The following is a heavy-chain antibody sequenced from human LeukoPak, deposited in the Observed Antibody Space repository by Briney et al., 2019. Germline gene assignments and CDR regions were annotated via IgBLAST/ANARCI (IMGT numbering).Heavy chain of an antibody. J-gene: IGHJ4*02. D-gene: IGHD2-2*01. Sequence: SETLSLTCTVSGGSISSYYWSWIRQPPGKGLEWIGYIYYGGSTNYNPSLKSRVTISVDTSKNQFSLKLSSVTAADAAVYYCARGTPPDYWGQGTLVTVSS. V-gene: IGHV4-59*12. CDR3: ARGTPPDY. CDR2: IYYGGST. CDR1: GGSISSYY.